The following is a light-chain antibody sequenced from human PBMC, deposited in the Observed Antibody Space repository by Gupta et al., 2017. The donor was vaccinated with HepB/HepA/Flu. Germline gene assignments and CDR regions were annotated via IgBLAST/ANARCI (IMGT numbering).Light chain of an antibody. Sequence: QYVLTQPPSVSEAPRQRVTISCSGSSSNIGNNGVNWYQQLPGKAPKLLMYYDDLLPSGVSDRFSGSKSGTSASLAISGLQAEDEADYYCAAWDDKLNGWVFGGGTKLTVL. CDR3: AAWDDKLNGWV. V-gene: IGLV1-36*01. CDR1: SSNIGNNG. J-gene: IGLJ3*02. CDR2: YDD.